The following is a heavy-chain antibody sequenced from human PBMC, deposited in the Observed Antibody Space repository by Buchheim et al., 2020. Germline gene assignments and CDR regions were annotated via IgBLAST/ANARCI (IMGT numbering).Heavy chain of an antibody. CDR1: GGSFSGYY. CDR2: INNSGST. Sequence: QVQLQQWGAGLLKPSETLSLTCAVYGGSFSGYYWSWIRQPPGKGLEWIGEINNSGSTNYNPSLKSRVTISVDTSKNQFSLKLSSVTAADTAVYYCARWFGEFRGYYGMDVWGQGTT. J-gene: IGHJ6*02. V-gene: IGHV4-34*01. CDR3: ARWFGEFRGYYGMDV. D-gene: IGHD3-10*01.